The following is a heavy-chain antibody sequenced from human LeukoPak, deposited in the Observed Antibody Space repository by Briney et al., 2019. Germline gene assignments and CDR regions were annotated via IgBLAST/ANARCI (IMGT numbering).Heavy chain of an antibody. CDR2: IRYDGSNK. CDR1: GFTFSSYG. D-gene: IGHD6-13*01. J-gene: IGHJ4*02. Sequence: GGSLRLSCAASGFTFSSYGMHWVRQAPGKGLEWVAFIRYDGSNKYYADSVKGRFTISRDNSKNTLYLQMNSLRAEDTAVYYCARSIVAAGYTLDYWGQGTLVTVSS. CDR3: ARSIVAAGYTLDY. V-gene: IGHV3-30*02.